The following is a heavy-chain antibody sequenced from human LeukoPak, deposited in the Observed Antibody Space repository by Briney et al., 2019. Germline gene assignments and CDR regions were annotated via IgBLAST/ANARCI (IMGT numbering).Heavy chain of an antibody. CDR2: INHSGST. CDR1: GGSFRGYY. D-gene: IGHD4-17*01. Sequence: PSETLSLTCAVYGGSFRGYYWSWLRHPPGKGLEWIGEINHSGSTNYNPSLKSRVTISVDTSKNQFSLKLSSVTAAATAVYYCARGIRTVPYPPRYYFDYWGQGTLVTVSS. CDR3: ARGIRTVPYPPRYYFDY. J-gene: IGHJ4*02. V-gene: IGHV4-34*01.